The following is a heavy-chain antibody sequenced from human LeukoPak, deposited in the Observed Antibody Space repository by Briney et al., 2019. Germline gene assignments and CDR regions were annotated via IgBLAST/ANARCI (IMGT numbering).Heavy chain of an antibody. V-gene: IGHV3-30*02. D-gene: IGHD5-24*01. J-gene: IGHJ6*03. CDR3: AKDLDGSAVMDV. CDR2: IRYDGSNK. CDR1: GYTFTGYY. Sequence: SCKASGYTFTGYYMHWVRQAPGKGLEWVAFIRYDGSNKYYADSVKGRFTISRDNSKNTLYLQMNSLRAEDTAVYYCAKDLDGSAVMDVWGKGTTVTISS.